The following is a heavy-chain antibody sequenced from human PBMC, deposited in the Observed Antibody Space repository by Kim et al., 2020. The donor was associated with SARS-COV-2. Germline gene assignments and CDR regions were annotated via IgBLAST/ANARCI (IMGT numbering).Heavy chain of an antibody. J-gene: IGHJ1*01. CDR1: GFTFSGST. CDR3: TRRYCGGDCYPSD. Sequence: GGSLRLSCAASGFTFSGSTIHWVREASGKGLEWVGRIRGNANRHTTEYGASLQGRFIISRNDSKNTAYLQMNSLKTEDTAVYYCTRRYCGGDCYPSDWGQGTLVTVSS. CDR2: IRGNANRHTT. D-gene: IGHD2-21*02. V-gene: IGHV3-73*01.